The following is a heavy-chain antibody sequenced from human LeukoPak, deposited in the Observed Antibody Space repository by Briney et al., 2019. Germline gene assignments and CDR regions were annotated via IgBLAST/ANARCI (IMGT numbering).Heavy chain of an antibody. CDR2: IYHSGSA. Sequence: SETLSLTCTVSGYSITSGYNWAWIRQSPGKVLEWIGSIYHSGSAYYNPSLKSRVTISVDTSKNQFSLKLSSVTAADTAVYYCVRYCSSTTCYTRAVDYWGQGTLVTVSS. CDR3: VRYCSSTTCYTRAVDY. J-gene: IGHJ4*02. D-gene: IGHD2-2*02. CDR1: GYSITSGYN. V-gene: IGHV4-38-2*02.